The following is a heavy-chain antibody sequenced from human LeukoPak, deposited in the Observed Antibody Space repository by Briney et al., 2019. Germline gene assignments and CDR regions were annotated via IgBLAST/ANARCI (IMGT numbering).Heavy chain of an antibody. CDR1: GFTFSSYA. CDR3: AKRREVGYSYGYVPFDY. D-gene: IGHD5-18*01. J-gene: IGHJ4*02. CDR2: ISGSGGST. V-gene: IGHV3-23*01. Sequence: GGSLRLSCAASGFTFSSYATSWVRQAPGKGLEWVSAISGSGGSTYYADSVKGRFTISRDNSKNTLYLQMNSLRAEDTAVYYCAKRREVGYSYGYVPFDYWGQGTLVTVSS.